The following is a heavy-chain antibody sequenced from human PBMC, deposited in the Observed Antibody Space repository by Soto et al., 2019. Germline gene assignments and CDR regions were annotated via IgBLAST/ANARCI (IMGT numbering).Heavy chain of an antibody. Sequence: LRLSCVGSGFSFSASWMGWVRQAPGKGLEWVAVISHDGSNTLYADSVKGRFTISRDSSKNTVSLEMTSLRAEDTAVYYCAKGGRQWLVTSDFNYWGQGALVTVSS. J-gene: IGHJ4*02. CDR2: ISHDGSNT. CDR3: AKGGRQWLVTSDFNY. V-gene: IGHV3-30-3*01. D-gene: IGHD6-19*01. CDR1: GFSFSASW.